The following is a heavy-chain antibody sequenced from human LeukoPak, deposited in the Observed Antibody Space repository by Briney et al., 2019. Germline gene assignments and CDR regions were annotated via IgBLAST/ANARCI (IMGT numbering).Heavy chain of an antibody. J-gene: IGHJ4*02. Sequence: SETLSLTCAVYGGSFSGYYWSWIRQPPGKGLEWIGEINHSGSTNYNPSLKSRVTISVDTSKNQFSLKLSSVTAADTAVYYCARGYHFDYWGQGTLVTVSS. CDR2: INHSGST. CDR3: ARGYHFDY. CDR1: GGSFSGYY. V-gene: IGHV4-34*01.